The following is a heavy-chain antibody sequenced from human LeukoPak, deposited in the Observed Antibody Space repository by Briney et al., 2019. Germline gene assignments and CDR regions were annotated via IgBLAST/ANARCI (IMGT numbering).Heavy chain of an antibody. V-gene: IGHV3-33*06. CDR3: AKSEEAVLRYFDWWDY. J-gene: IGHJ4*02. Sequence: GGSLRLSCAASGFTFSSYGMHWVRQAPGKRLEWVAVIWYDGSNKYYADSVKGRFTISRDNSKNTLYLQMNSLRAEDTTVYYCAKSEEAVLRYFDWWDYWGQGTLVTVSS. D-gene: IGHD3-9*01. CDR2: IWYDGSNK. CDR1: GFTFSSYG.